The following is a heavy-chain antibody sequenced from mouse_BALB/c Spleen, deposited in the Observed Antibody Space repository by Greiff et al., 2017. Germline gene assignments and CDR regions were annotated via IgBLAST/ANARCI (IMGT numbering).Heavy chain of an antibody. D-gene: IGHD2-1*01. CDR3: TRDGNQYFDY. V-gene: IGHV5-6-4*01. CDR1: GFTFSSYT. CDR2: ISSGGSYT. Sequence: DVKLVESGGGLVKPGGSLKLSCAASGFTFSSYTMSWVRQTPEKRLEWVATISSGGSYTYYPDSVKGRFTISRDNAKNTLYLQMSSLKSEDTAMYYCTRDGNQYFDYWGQGTTLTVSS. J-gene: IGHJ2*01.